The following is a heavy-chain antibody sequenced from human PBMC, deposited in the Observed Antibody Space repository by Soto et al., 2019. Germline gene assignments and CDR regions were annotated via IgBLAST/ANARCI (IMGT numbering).Heavy chain of an antibody. CDR2: INGYNGNT. Sequence: QVQLVQSGAEVKKPGASVKVSCKASGYTFSTYGISWVRQAPGQGLEWMGWINGYNGNTNYATKLQGRINMTTDTPTTTAYMELRSLRSDDTAVYYCARMGDVPYYYYGMDVWGQGTTVTVSS. J-gene: IGHJ6*02. CDR3: ARMGDVPYYYYGMDV. D-gene: IGHD3-16*01. V-gene: IGHV1-18*01. CDR1: GYTFSTYG.